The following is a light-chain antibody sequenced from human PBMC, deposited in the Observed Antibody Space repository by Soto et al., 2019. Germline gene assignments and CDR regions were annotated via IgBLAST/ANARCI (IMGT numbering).Light chain of an antibody. Sequence: ENVLTQSPGTLSLSPGERATLSCRASQSVDSSYLAWYQQKPGQAPRLLIYGTSSRATGIPDRFSGSGSGTDFTLTINRLEPEEFAVSYCQQYGSSLYTFGQGTKLEIK. CDR2: GTS. CDR3: QQYGSSLYT. V-gene: IGKV3-20*01. CDR1: QSVDSSY. J-gene: IGKJ2*01.